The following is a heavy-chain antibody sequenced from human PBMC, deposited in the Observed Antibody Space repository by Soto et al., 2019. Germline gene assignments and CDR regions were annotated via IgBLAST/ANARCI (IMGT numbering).Heavy chain of an antibody. V-gene: IGHV4-39*01. J-gene: IGHJ6*03. D-gene: IGHD3-3*01. Sequence: QLQLQASCPGLVKPSETLSLTCTVSGGSISSSSYYLGWIRQPPGKGLEWIGSIYYSGSTYYNPSLKSRVTISVDTSKNQFSLKLSSVTAADTAVYYCARQPGDLRVYYYYYMDVWGKGTTVTVSS. CDR1: GGSISSSSYY. CDR3: ARQPGDLRVYYYYYMDV. CDR2: IYYSGST.